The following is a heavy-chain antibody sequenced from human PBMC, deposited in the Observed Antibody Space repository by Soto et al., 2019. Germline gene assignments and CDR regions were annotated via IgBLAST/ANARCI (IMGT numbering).Heavy chain of an antibody. CDR2: IIPILGIA. Sequence: SVKVSCKASGGTFSSYTISWVRQAPRQGLEWMGRIIPILGIANYAQKFQGRVTITADKSTSTAYMELSSLRSEDTAVYYCARDSGYSSGWYEGYYFDYWGQGTLVTVSS. CDR1: GGTFSSYT. J-gene: IGHJ4*02. CDR3: ARDSGYSSGWYEGYYFDY. V-gene: IGHV1-69*04. D-gene: IGHD6-19*01.